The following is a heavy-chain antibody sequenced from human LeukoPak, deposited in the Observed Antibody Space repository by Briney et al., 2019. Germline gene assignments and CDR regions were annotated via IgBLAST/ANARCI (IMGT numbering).Heavy chain of an antibody. CDR1: GGSISSYY. Sequence: SETLSPTCTVSGGSISSYYWSWIRQPPGKGLEWIGYIYYSGSTNYNPSLKSRVTILVDTSKNQFSLKLSSVTAADTAVYYCARGSSSGWSSLGYYYYYGMDVWGQGTTVTVSS. D-gene: IGHD6-19*01. V-gene: IGHV4-59*01. CDR3: ARGSSSGWSSLGYYYYYGMDV. J-gene: IGHJ6*02. CDR2: IYYSGST.